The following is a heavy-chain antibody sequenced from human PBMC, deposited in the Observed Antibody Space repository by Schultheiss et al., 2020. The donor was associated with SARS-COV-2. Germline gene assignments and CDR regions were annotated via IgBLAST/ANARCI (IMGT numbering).Heavy chain of an antibody. J-gene: IGHJ5*02. D-gene: IGHD3-22*01. CDR1: GGSISSYY. V-gene: IGHV4-59*12. CDR3: VKTIYYYDSSGSNWFDP. Sequence: SETLSLTSTVSGGSISSYYWSWIRQPPGKGLEWIGYIYYSGSTNYNPSLKSRVTISVDTSKNQFSLKLSSVTAADTAVYYCVKTIYYYDSSGSNWFDPWGQGTLVTVSS. CDR2: IYYSGST.